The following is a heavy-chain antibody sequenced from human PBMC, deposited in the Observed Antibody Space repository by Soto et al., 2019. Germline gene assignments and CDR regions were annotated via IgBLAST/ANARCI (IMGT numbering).Heavy chain of an antibody. CDR3: AKDNEVYADSAGYFDY. CDR1: GFTFSNFA. D-gene: IGHD4-17*01. V-gene: IGHV3-23*01. J-gene: IGHJ4*02. CDR2: ISGSGSTT. Sequence: EVQLLESGGGSEQPGGSLRLSCAASGFTFSNFAMGWVRQAPGQGLEWVSTISGSGSTTYYADSVKARFTISRDKSRNTVFLQMRSLRAEDTAVYFCAKDNEVYADSAGYFDYWGQGALVTVSS.